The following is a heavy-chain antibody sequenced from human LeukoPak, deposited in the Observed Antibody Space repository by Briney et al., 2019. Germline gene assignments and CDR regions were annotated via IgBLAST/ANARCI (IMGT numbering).Heavy chain of an antibody. D-gene: IGHD5-18*01. CDR3: ARGKSGYSYGFEY. CDR2: IYYSGNT. CDR1: GGSVSSGNHY. V-gene: IGHV4-61*01. Sequence: SETLSLTCTVSGGSVSSGNHYWTWIRQPPGKGLEWIGYIYYSGNTNYNPSLKTRVSISLAPSKNQFSLKLSSVTAADTAVYYCARGKSGYSYGFEYWGQGILVTVSS. J-gene: IGHJ4*02.